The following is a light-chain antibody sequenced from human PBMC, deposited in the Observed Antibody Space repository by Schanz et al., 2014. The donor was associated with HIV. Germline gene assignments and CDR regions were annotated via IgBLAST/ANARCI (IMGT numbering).Light chain of an antibody. CDR2: GAS. CDR1: RSVNSN. J-gene: IGKJ1*01. V-gene: IGKV3-15*01. CDR3: QQYNNWPPA. Sequence: ETVMTQSPATLSVSPGERVTLSCRASRSVNSNLACYQQKPGQAPRLLIYGASTRATGIPGRFSGSGSGTEFTLTISSLQFEDLAVYYCQQYNNWPPAFGQGTKVEIK.